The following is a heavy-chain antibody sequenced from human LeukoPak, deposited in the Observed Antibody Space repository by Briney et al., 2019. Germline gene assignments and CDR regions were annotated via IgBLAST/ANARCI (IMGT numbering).Heavy chain of an antibody. J-gene: IGHJ4*02. CDR1: GGPFSGYF. D-gene: IGHD3-9*01. Sequence: PSETLSLTCAVSGGPFSGYFWSWIRQSSGKGLEWIGEIHNSGTTNYNPSLHSRVTISEDTSKNQFSLKLSSVTAADTAVYYCARDRGDILTYFDYWGQGTLVTVSS. V-gene: IGHV4-34*01. CDR2: IHNSGTT. CDR3: ARDRGDILTYFDY.